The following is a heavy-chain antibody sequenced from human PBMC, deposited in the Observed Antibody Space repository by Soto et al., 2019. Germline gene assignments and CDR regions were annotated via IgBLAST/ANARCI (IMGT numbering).Heavy chain of an antibody. CDR1: GFTFSSYA. CDR2: ISGSGGST. V-gene: IGHV3-23*01. Sequence: GGSLRLSCAASGFTFSSYAMSWVRQAPGKGLEWVSAISGSGGSTYYAESVKGRFTISRDNSKNTLYLQMNSLRAEDTAVYYCAKDHYDILTGYRNQDYFDYWGQGTLVTVSS. CDR3: AKDHYDILTGYRNQDYFDY. J-gene: IGHJ4*02. D-gene: IGHD3-9*01.